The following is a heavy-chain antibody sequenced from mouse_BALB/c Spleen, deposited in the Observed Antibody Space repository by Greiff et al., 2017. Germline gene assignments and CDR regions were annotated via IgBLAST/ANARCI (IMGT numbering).Heavy chain of an antibody. CDR2: INPSTGYT. Sequence: VQLQQSGAELAKPGASVKMSCTASGYTFTSYWMHWVKQRPGQGLEWIGYINPSTGYTEYNQKFKDMATLTADKSTNTAYMQLSSLTSEDTAVYYCARWGGRTWFAYWGQGTLVTVSA. D-gene: IGHD1-1*01. J-gene: IGHJ3*01. CDR3: ARWGGRTWFAY. CDR1: GYTFTSYW. V-gene: IGHV1-7*01.